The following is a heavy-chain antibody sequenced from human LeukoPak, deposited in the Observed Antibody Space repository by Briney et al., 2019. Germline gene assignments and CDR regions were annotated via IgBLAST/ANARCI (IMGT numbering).Heavy chain of an antibody. Sequence: SETLSLTCAVSGYSISSGYYWGWIRQPPGKGLEWIGSIYHSGSTYYNPSLKSRVTISVDTSKNQFSLKLSSVTAADTAVYYCARGPLVVPAAIPYHNYYYYYYMDVWGKGTTVTVSS. D-gene: IGHD2-2*02. V-gene: IGHV4-38-2*01. CDR1: GYSISSGYY. CDR2: IYHSGST. J-gene: IGHJ6*03. CDR3: ARGPLVVPAAIPYHNYYYYYYMDV.